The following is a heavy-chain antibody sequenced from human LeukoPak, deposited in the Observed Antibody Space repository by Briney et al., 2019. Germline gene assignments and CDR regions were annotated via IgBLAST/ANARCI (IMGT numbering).Heavy chain of an antibody. D-gene: IGHD2-21*01. Sequence: GGSLRLSCAASGFTFSDYSMNWFRQAPGKGLEWVSFISSSSSTIYYADSVKGRLTISRDNAKNSLYLQMNSLRAEDTAVYYCARDYSSRVGGNCYFDYWGQGALVTVSS. CDR2: ISSSSSTI. CDR3: ARDYSSRVGGNCYFDY. J-gene: IGHJ4*02. V-gene: IGHV3-48*01. CDR1: GFTFSDYS.